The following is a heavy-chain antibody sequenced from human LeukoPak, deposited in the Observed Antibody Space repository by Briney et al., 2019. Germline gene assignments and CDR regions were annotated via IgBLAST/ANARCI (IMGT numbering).Heavy chain of an antibody. CDR2: INPNSGGT. CDR3: ARDMESRVVEIDY. J-gene: IGHJ4*02. D-gene: IGHD5-24*01. V-gene: IGHV1-2*02. CDR1: GYTFTGYY. Sequence: ASVKVSCKASGYTFTGYYMHWVRQAPGQGLEWMGWINPNSGGTNYAQKFQGRVTMTRDTSISTAYMELSRLRSDDTAVYYCARDMESRVVEIDYWGQGTLVTVSS.